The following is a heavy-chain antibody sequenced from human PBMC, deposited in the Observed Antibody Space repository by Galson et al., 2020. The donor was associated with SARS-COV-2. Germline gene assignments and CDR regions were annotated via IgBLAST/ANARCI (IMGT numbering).Heavy chain of an antibody. Sequence: QLGESLKISCAASGFTFTNYAMHWVRQAPGKGLEWLTVISHDGKIQAYADSVKGRFTISRDNSGNMVFLQIVSLRPDDTALYYCTRDVSGGASDIWGQGTMVTVSS. V-gene: IGHV3-30*04. CDR3: TRDVSGGASDI. D-gene: IGHD1-26*01. CDR1: GFTFTNYA. CDR2: ISHDGKIQ. J-gene: IGHJ3*02.